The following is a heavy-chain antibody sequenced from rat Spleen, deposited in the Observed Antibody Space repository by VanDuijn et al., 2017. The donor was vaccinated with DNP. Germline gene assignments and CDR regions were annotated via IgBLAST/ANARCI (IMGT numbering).Heavy chain of an antibody. Sequence: QVQLQQSGAELTKPGSSVRISCKASGYTFTTYYISWIKQTTGQGLEYIGYINTGSGGTNYNEKFKGKATLTADKSSSTAFMQLSSLTPDDSAVYYCARRRLPYWYFDFWGPGTMVTVSS. V-gene: IGHV1-43*01. D-gene: IGHD1-4*01. CDR1: GYTFTTYY. J-gene: IGHJ1*01. CDR3: ARRRLPYWYFDF. CDR2: INTGSGGT.